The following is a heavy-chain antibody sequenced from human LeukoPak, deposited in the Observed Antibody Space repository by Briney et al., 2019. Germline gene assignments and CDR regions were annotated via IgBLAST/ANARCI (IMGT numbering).Heavy chain of an antibody. CDR1: GYMFTSYG. Sequence: GASVKVSCKAYGYMFTSYGISWVRQAPGQGLEWIGWNSAYNGNTSYAQKLQGRVTMTTDTSTNTAYMELRSLRSDDTAVYYCARHEYSSNYRGLIYAFDIWGQGTKVTVSS. J-gene: IGHJ3*02. CDR2: NSAYNGNT. CDR3: ARHEYSSNYRGLIYAFDI. D-gene: IGHD4-23*01. V-gene: IGHV1-18*01.